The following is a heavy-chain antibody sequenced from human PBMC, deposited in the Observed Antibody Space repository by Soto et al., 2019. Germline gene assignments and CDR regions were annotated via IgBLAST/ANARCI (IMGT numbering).Heavy chain of an antibody. V-gene: IGHV4-59*08. CDR2: IQYNGYS. J-gene: IGHJ6*01. CDR1: GGSITNYY. D-gene: IGHD3-10*01. CDR3: ASLGFGPLHGLVDV. Sequence: QVQLQESGPGLVKPSETLSLTCTVSGGSITNYYCSWFRQPPGKGLEWIGYIQYNGYSAYNLSLKRRVTMSMDPSKTQVSLMVESVTATDPAVYFCASLGFGPLHGLVDVWGPGTTVIVSP.